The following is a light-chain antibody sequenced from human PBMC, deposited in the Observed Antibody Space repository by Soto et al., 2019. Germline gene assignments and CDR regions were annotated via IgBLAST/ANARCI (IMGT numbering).Light chain of an antibody. J-gene: IGKJ1*01. V-gene: IGKV3-20*01. Sequence: EIVLTQSPGTLSLSPGERTTLSCRASQSVSSNFSDWYQQKPGQAPRLLIYGASSGATGIPDRFSGSGSGTDFTLTISRLEPEDFAVYYCQQYETSPRTFGQGTKVDIK. CDR1: QSVSSNF. CDR3: QQYETSPRT. CDR2: GAS.